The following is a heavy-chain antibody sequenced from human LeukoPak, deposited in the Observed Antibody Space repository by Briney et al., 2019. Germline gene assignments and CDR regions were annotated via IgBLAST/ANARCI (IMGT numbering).Heavy chain of an antibody. CDR1: GGTFSSYA. CDR3: HAGVRSRYYYYYYMDV. Sequence: GASVKVSCKASGGTFSSYAISWVRQAPGQGLEWMGGIIPIFGTANYAQKFQGRVTITADKSTSTAYMELSSLRSEDTAVYYCHAGVRSRYYYYYYMDVWGKGTTVTISS. V-gene: IGHV1-69*06. J-gene: IGHJ6*03. CDR2: IIPIFGTA. D-gene: IGHD3-16*01.